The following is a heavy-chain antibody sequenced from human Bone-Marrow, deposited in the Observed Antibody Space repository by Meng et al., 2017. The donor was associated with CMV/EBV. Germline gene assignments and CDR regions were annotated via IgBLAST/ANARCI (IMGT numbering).Heavy chain of an antibody. Sequence: GESLKISCAGSRFFFSINSMNWVRQAPGKGLEWVSSISSSSRYKYYADSVKGRFTISRDNAKNSLYLQLDSLRVEDTAVYYCATNPKNPDDYWGQGKLVTVPS. V-gene: IGHV3-21*06. CDR1: RFFFSINS. D-gene: IGHD1-14*01. CDR2: ISSSSRYK. J-gene: IGHJ4*02. CDR3: ATNPKNPDDY.